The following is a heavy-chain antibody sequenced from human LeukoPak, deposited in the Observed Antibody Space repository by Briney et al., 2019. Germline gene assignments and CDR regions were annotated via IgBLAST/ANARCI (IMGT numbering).Heavy chain of an antibody. CDR1: GYTFSSYA. Sequence: GGSLRLSCAASGYTFSSYAMRWVRQARGKGLEWVSAISGSGGSTYYADSVKCWFTISRDNSKNTLYLQMNSLRAEDTAVYYCAKFNGRKYYDFWSGPQFDYWGQGTLVTVSS. D-gene: IGHD3-3*01. J-gene: IGHJ4*02. CDR3: AKFNGRKYYDFWSGPQFDY. V-gene: IGHV3-23*01. CDR2: ISGSGGST.